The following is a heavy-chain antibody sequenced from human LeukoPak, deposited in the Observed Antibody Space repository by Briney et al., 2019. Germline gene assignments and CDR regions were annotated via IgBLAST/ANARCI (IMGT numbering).Heavy chain of an antibody. CDR1: GYTFTSYY. CDR3: ARQTGSGSYDWFDP. J-gene: IGHJ5*02. V-gene: IGHV1-46*01. Sequence: GASVNDSCKESGYTFTSYYMHWVRQAPGQGLEWMGIINPSGGSTSYAQKFQGRVTMTRDTSTSTVYMELRSLRSEDTAVYYCARQTGSGSYDWFDPWGQGTLVTVSS. CDR2: INPSGGST. D-gene: IGHD3-10*01.